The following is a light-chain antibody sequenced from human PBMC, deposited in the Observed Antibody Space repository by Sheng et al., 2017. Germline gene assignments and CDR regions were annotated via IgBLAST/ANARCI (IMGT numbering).Light chain of an antibody. V-gene: IGLV2-14*03. J-gene: IGLJ2*01. CDR1: ISDYWWILI. CDR3: TSYKNYNTLV. Sequence: QSALTQPASVSGSPGQSITISCTGTISDYWWILILSPGTNNIQAKPPNSCIFDVSNRPSGVSDRFSASKSGNTASLTISGLQAEDEADYYCTSYKNYNTLVFGGGTKLTVL. CDR2: DVS.